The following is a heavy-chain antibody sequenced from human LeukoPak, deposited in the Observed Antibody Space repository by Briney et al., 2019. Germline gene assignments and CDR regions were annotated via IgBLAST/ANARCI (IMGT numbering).Heavy chain of an antibody. V-gene: IGHV3-30*02. CDR1: GFSFSSYG. J-gene: IGHJ3*02. CDR2: IRSDGSNK. CDR3: ARPDGYYDSSGYYGAFDI. D-gene: IGHD3-22*01. Sequence: PGGSLRLSCAGSGFSFSSYGMHWVRQAPGKGLEWMAFIRSDGSNKYYADSVKGRFTISRDNSKNTLYLQMNSLRAEDTAVYYCARPDGYYDSSGYYGAFDIWGQGTMVTVSS.